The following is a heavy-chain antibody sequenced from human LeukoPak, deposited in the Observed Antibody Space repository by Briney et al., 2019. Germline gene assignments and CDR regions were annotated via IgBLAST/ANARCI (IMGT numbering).Heavy chain of an antibody. J-gene: IGHJ3*02. Sequence: GGSLRLSCAASGFTFSSHWMHWVRQTPGKGLVWVSRINTDESKINHADSVKGRFTISRDNSKNTLYLQMNSLRAEDTAVYYCAKDLVAKSDDAFDIWGQGTMVTVSS. CDR2: INTDESKI. D-gene: IGHD2-15*01. CDR1: GFTFSSHW. CDR3: AKDLVAKSDDAFDI. V-gene: IGHV3-74*01.